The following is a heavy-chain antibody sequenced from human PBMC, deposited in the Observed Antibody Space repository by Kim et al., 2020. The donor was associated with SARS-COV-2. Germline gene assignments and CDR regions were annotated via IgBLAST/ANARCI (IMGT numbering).Heavy chain of an antibody. D-gene: IGHD6-13*01. Sequence: GNTNYAQKLQGRVTMTTDTSTSTAYMELRSLRSDDTAVYYCARGGYSSSYWGQGTLVTVSS. CDR3: ARGGYSSSY. V-gene: IGHV1-18*01. CDR2: GNT. J-gene: IGHJ4*02.